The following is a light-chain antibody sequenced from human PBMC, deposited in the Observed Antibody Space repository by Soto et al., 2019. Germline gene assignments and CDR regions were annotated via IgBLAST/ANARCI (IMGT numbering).Light chain of an antibody. V-gene: IGLV2-14*01. Sequence: QCLQTLPASGSGTPGQSNTLSCTGTSSDIGDYDYVSWYQQRPGRAPKLMIYEVRYRPSGVSNRFSGSKSGNTASLTISGLQADDEADYYCRSYTRTSNHYFFGSGTKVTVL. CDR1: SSDIGDYDY. CDR2: EVR. J-gene: IGLJ1*01. CDR3: RSYTRTSNHYF.